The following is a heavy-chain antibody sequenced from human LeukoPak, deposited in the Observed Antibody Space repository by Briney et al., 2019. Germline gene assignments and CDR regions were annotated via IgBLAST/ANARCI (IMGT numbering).Heavy chain of an antibody. CDR3: ARQYYDSTGYYYFGN. Sequence: SETLSLTCTVSGDAITGSSYYWGWIRQPPGKGLEWIGSMYYSGSTFSNPSLRSRVNMSADTSKNQFSLKLSSVTAADTAVYYCARQYYDSTGYYYFGNWGQGTQVTVSS. J-gene: IGHJ4*02. D-gene: IGHD3-22*01. CDR2: MYYSGST. V-gene: IGHV4-39*01. CDR1: GDAITGSSYY.